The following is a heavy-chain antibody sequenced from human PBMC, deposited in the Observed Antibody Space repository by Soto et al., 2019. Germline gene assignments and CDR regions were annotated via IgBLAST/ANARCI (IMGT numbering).Heavy chain of an antibody. J-gene: IGHJ6*02. D-gene: IGHD3-10*01. CDR2: IIPIFGTA. CDR3: ARSGARPGDYYYGMDV. V-gene: IGHV1-69*12. Sequence: QVQLVQSGAEVKKPGSSVKVSCKASGGTVSSYAISWVRQAPGQGLEWMGGIIPIFGTADYAQKFQGRVTITADESTSTADMGLSSLRSEDKAVYYCARSGARPGDYYYGMDVWGQGTTVTVSS. CDR1: GGTVSSYA.